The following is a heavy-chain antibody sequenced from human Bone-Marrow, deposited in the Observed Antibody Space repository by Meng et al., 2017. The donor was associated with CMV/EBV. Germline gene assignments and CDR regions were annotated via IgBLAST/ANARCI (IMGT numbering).Heavy chain of an antibody. D-gene: IGHD2-2*01. CDR3: ARDVVEPAADNGPYYYGMDV. Sequence: SGPTLVKPTQTLTLTCTFSGFSLSTSGMRVSWIRQPPGKALEWLARIDWDDDKFYSTSLKTRLTISKDTSKNQVVLTMTNMDPVDTATYYCARDVVEPAADNGPYYYGMDVWGQGTTVTVSS. V-gene: IGHV2-70D*14. J-gene: IGHJ6*02. CDR1: GFSLSTSGMR. CDR2: IDWDDDK.